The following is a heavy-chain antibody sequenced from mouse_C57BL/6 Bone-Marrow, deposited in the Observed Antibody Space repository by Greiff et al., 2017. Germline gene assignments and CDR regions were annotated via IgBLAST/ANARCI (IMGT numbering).Heavy chain of an antibody. J-gene: IGHJ2*01. Sequence: EVQLQQSGPELVKPGASVKMSCKASGYTFTDYNMHWVKQSHGKSLEWIGYINPTDGGTSYNQKFKGKATLTVNKSSSTAYLQLSSLTSAESAVYSSKGDAHYWGKGTTLTVSS. CDR1: GYTFTDYN. V-gene: IGHV1-22*01. CDR3: KGDAHY. CDR2: INPTDGGT. D-gene: IGHD1-3*01.